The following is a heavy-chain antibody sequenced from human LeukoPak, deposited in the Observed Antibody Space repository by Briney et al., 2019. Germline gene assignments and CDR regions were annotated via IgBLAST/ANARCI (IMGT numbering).Heavy chain of an antibody. D-gene: IGHD3-10*01. Sequence: SETLSLTCAVYGGSFSGYYWSWIRQPPGKGLEWIGGINHSGSTNYNPSLKSRVTISVDTSKNQFSLKLSSVTAADTAVYYCARVDYYGSGSYYNRNWFDPWGQGALVTVSS. V-gene: IGHV4-34*01. CDR2: INHSGST. CDR3: ARVDYYGSGSYYNRNWFDP. CDR1: GGSFSGYY. J-gene: IGHJ5*02.